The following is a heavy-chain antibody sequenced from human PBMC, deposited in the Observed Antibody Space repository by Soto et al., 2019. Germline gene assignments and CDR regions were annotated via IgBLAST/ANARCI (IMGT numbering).Heavy chain of an antibody. CDR1: GGTFSSYA. CDR2: IIPISGTA. V-gene: IGHV1-69*13. J-gene: IGHJ6*02. D-gene: IGHD2-2*01. CDR3: ARSQGSSTSLEIYYYYYYGMDV. Sequence: GASVKLSCKACGGTFSSYAISWVRQAPGQGLEWMGGIIPISGTANYAQKFQGRVTITADESTSTAYMELSSLRSEDTAVYYCARSQGSSTSLEIYYYYYYGMDVWGQGTTVTVSS.